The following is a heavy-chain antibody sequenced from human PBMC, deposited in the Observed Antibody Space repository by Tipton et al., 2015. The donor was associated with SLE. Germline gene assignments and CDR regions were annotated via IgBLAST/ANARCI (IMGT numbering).Heavy chain of an antibody. V-gene: IGHV4-39*07. CDR1: GGSISSSSYY. Sequence: TLSLTCTVSGGSISSSSYYWGWFRQPPGKGLEWIGSIYYSGSTYYNPSLKSRVTISVDTSKNQFSLKLSSVTAADTAVYYCAVRWRLGELSLDYWGQGTLVTVSS. CDR3: AVRWRLGELSLDY. CDR2: IYYSGST. D-gene: IGHD3-16*02. J-gene: IGHJ4*02.